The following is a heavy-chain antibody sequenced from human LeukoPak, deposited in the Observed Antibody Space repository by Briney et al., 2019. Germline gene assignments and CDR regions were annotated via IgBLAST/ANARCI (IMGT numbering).Heavy chain of an antibody. Sequence: PGGSLRLSCVASGFTFDLHAMSWVRQAPGKGLEWVSTITGSGGSTYYTDAVKGRLTISRDNSKSTLYLQMNSLRVDDTALYFCVRRITSGFFDPWGQGTLVTVSS. J-gene: IGHJ5*02. CDR2: ITGSGGST. D-gene: IGHD1-20*01. CDR3: VRRITSGFFDP. CDR1: GFTFDLHA. V-gene: IGHV3-23*01.